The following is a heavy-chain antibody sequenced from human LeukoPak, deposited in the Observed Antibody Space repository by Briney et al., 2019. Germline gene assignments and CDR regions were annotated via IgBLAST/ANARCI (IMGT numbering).Heavy chain of an antibody. CDR2: IYSSGST. CDR3: ARGRRGWYSIAY. D-gene: IGHD6-19*01. CDR1: GGSISNYY. Sequence: SETLSLTCTVSGGSISNYYWSWIRQPAGEGLEWIGRIYSSGSTNYNPSLQSRVTMSVDTSKNQFSLKLSSVTAADTAVYYRARGRRGWYSIAYWGQGTLVTVSS. J-gene: IGHJ4*02. V-gene: IGHV4-4*07.